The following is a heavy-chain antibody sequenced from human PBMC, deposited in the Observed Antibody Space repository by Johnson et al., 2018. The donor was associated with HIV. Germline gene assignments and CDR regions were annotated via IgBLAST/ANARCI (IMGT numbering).Heavy chain of an antibody. J-gene: IGHJ3*02. CDR1: GFTFSIYA. V-gene: IGHV3-23*04. CDR2: ISDSGGGT. D-gene: IGHD3-10*01. CDR3: ARDPPSYGSGSYFRAFDI. Sequence: VQLVESGGGLVQPGGSLRLSCAASGFTFSIYAMIWVRQAPGKGLEWVSAISDSGGGTYYADSVKGRLTISRDNSKNTLYLQMNSLRAEDTAVYYCARDPPSYGSGSYFRAFDIWGQGTMVTVSS.